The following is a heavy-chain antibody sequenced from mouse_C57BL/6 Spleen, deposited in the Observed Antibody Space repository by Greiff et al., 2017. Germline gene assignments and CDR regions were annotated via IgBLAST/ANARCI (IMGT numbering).Heavy chain of an antibody. V-gene: IGHV1-72*01. CDR3: ARNYGSSLGYAMDY. Sequence: QVQLQQPGAELVKPGASVKLSCKASGYTFTSYWMHWVKQRPGRGLEWIGRIDPNSGGTKYNEKFKSKATLTVDKPSSTAYMQLSSLTSEDSAVYYGARNYGSSLGYAMDYWGQGTSVTVSS. CDR1: GYTFTSYW. J-gene: IGHJ4*01. D-gene: IGHD1-1*01. CDR2: IDPNSGGT.